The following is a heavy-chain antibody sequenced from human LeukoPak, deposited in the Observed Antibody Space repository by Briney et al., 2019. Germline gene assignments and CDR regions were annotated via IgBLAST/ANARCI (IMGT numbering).Heavy chain of an antibody. CDR1: GFTFRSYA. J-gene: IGHJ4*02. Sequence: GGSLRLSCAASGFTFRSYAMTWVRKAPGKGLEWVSTISGSGGSTYYADSVKGRFTISRDNSKNTLYLQMNSLRAEDTAIYYCAKDGVGTSFDYWGQGTLVTVSS. V-gene: IGHV3-23*01. D-gene: IGHD3-3*01. CDR3: AKDGVGTSFDY. CDR2: ISGSGGST.